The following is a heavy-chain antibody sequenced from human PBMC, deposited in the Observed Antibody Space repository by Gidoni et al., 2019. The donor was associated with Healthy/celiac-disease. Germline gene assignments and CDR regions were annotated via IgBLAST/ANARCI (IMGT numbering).Heavy chain of an antibody. D-gene: IGHD2-2*01. CDR3: ASPDIVLVPAATPRYYYGMDV. CDR1: GGTFSSYA. Sequence: QVQLVQSGAEVKKPGSSVKVSCKASGGTFSSYAISWGRQAPGQGLEWMGGIIPIFGTANYAQKFQGRVTITADESTSTAYMELSSLRSEDTAVYYCASPDIVLVPAATPRYYYGMDVWGQGTTVTVSS. J-gene: IGHJ6*02. CDR2: IIPIFGTA. V-gene: IGHV1-69*01.